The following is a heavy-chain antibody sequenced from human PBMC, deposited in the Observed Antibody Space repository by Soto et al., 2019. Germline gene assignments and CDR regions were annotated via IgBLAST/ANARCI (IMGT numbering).Heavy chain of an antibody. CDR3: TRGYCSGGSCYYEYFFDY. V-gene: IGHV3-7*03. CDR1: GFTFSDHW. J-gene: IGHJ4*02. Sequence: DVQLVESGGGLVQPGGSLRVSCAASGFTFSDHWMSWVRQAPGKGLEFVANIKRDGSDIFYVDSVRGRFTISRDNANNALYLQMSSLRAEDTAVYYCTRGYCSGGSCYYEYFFDYWGQGTLVTVSS. D-gene: IGHD2-15*01. CDR2: IKRDGSDI.